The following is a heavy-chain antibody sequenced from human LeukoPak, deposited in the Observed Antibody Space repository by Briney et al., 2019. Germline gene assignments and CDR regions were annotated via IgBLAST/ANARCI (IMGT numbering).Heavy chain of an antibody. CDR2: IYNSGST. CDR3: ASIYFYGSGSYFGY. J-gene: IGHJ4*02. D-gene: IGHD3-10*01. Sequence: SETLSLTCTVSGGSVSNYHWSWIRQPPGKGLEWIGYIYNSGSTNYNPSLKSRVMISVDTSKNQFSLKLTSVTAADTAVYYSASIYFYGSGSYFGYWGQGTLVTVSS. CDR1: GGSVSNYH. V-gene: IGHV4-59*08.